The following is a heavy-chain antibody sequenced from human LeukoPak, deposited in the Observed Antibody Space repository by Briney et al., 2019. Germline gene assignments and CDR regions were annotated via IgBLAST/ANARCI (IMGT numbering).Heavy chain of an antibody. Sequence: GGSLRLSCAASGLTFSNYWMHWVRQAPGKGLVWVSHINNVCSSTSYADSVKGRFTISRDNAKNTLYLQMNSLRTEDTAVYYCACYGIAPPYWGQGTLVTVSS. CDR3: ACYGIAPPY. V-gene: IGHV3-74*01. CDR2: INNVCSST. D-gene: IGHD2-15*01. CDR1: GLTFSNYW. J-gene: IGHJ4*02.